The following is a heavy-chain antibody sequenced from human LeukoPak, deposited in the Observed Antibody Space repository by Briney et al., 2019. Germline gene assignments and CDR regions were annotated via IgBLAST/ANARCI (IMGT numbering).Heavy chain of an antibody. D-gene: IGHD2-2*01. J-gene: IGHJ6*02. CDR1: GASISKYY. V-gene: IGHV4-59*01. CDR2: AYNSGST. Sequence: SETLCLTCTVFGASISKYYWSWIRQPPGKGLEWMGYAYNSGSTKYNPSLQSRVTISVDTSKNQFFLKLSSVTAADTAVYYCARVECSSNICFPYYYYGIDVWGRGTTVTVSS. CDR3: ARVECSSNICFPYYYYGIDV.